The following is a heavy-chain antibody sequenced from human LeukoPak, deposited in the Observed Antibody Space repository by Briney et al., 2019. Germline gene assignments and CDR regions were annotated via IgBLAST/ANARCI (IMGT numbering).Heavy chain of an antibody. V-gene: IGHV1-2*02. Sequence: GASVKVSCKASGYTFTGYYMHWVRQAPGQGLEWMGWITPNSGGTNYAQKFQGRVTMTRDTSISTAYMELSRLRSDDTAVYYCARDLTGFGGYAFDIWGQGTMVTVSS. J-gene: IGHJ3*02. CDR2: ITPNSGGT. CDR3: ARDLTGFGGYAFDI. CDR1: GYTFTGYY. D-gene: IGHD3-10*01.